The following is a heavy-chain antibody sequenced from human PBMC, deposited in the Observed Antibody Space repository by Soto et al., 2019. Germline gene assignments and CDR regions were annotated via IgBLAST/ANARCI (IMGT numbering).Heavy chain of an antibody. CDR1: GYTLTELS. V-gene: IGHV1-24*01. CDR3: ATEYCTNGVCFNRFDP. J-gene: IGHJ5*02. D-gene: IGHD2-8*01. CDR2: FDPEDGET. Sequence: GASGKVSCKVSGYTLTELSMHWVRQAPGKGLEWMGGFDPEDGETIYAQKFQGRVTMTEDTSTDTAYMELSSLRSEDTAVYYCATEYCTNGVCFNRFDPWGQGTLVTVSS.